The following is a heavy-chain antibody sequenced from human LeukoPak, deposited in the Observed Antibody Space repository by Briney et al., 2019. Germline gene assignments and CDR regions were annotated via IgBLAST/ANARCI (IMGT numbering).Heavy chain of an antibody. CDR3: ATLKRGYGGYFDL. Sequence: PGGSLRLSCAGSGFTVSSNYMTWVRQAPGKGLEWVSVHYTGGTTYYADSVRGRFTISRDNSMNTVYLQMSRLRDEDTAVYYCATLKRGYGGYFDLWGRGTLVTVPS. CDR2: HYTGGTT. D-gene: IGHD2-15*01. V-gene: IGHV3-66*04. CDR1: GFTVSSNY. J-gene: IGHJ2*01.